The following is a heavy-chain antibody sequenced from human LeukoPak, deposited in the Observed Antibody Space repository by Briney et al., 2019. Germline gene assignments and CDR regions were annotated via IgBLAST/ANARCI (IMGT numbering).Heavy chain of an antibody. CDR3: ARFCTNGVCHTRDY. CDR2: INHSGST. Sequence: PSETLSLTCAVYGVSFSGYYWSWIRQPPGKGLEWIGEINHSGSTNYNPSLKSRVTISVDTSKNQFSLKLSSVTAADTAVYYCARFCTNGVCHTRDYWGQGTLVTVSS. V-gene: IGHV4-34*01. J-gene: IGHJ4*02. D-gene: IGHD2-8*01. CDR1: GVSFSGYY.